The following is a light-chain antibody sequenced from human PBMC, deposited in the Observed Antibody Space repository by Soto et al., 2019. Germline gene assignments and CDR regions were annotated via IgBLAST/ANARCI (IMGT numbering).Light chain of an antibody. CDR1: SSNIGAGFD. CDR3: QSYDSSLSGREV. V-gene: IGLV1-40*01. CDR2: GDI. J-gene: IGLJ2*01. Sequence: QPVLTQPPSVSGAPGQRVTISCTGSSSNIGAGFDVHWYQQLPGTAPRLLIYGDINRPSGVPDRFSGSKSGTSASLAITGLQADDEADYYCQSYDSSLSGREVFGGGTKLTVL.